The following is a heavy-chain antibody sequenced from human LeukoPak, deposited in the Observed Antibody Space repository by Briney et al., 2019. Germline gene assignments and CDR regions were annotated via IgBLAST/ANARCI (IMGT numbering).Heavy chain of an antibody. CDR1: GFAFSSYW. J-gene: IGHJ6*03. Sequence: GGSLRLSCAASGFAFSSYWMHWVRQAPGKGLVWVSRIITDGSSTTYADSVRGRFTISRDNAKNTLYLQMNSLRAEDTAVYYCARENGGSYFYMDVWGKGTTVTVSS. D-gene: IGHD1-1*01. V-gene: IGHV3-74*01. CDR3: ARENGGSYFYMDV. CDR2: IITDGSST.